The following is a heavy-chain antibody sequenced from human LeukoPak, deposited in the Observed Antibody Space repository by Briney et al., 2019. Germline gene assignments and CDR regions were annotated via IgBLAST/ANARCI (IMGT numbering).Heavy chain of an antibody. CDR3: ASFRWGIGFEY. CDR1: GGSFSGYY. D-gene: IGHD3-16*01. V-gene: IGHV4-34*01. CDR2: ISHSGST. J-gene: IGHJ4*02. Sequence: PSETLSLTCDVYGGSFSGYYWSFLRQTPGKGLEWIGEISHSGSTNYHRSLKSRLTISVDTSKNQFSLKLNSVTAADTAVYYCASFRWGIGFEYWGQGTLVTVSS.